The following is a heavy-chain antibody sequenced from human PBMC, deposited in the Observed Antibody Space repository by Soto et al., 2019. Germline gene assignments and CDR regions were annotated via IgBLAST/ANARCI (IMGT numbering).Heavy chain of an antibody. Sequence: SSETLSLTCAVSGGSISSGGYSWSWIRQPPGKGLEWIGYIYHSGSTYYNPSLKSRVTISVDRSKNQFSLKLSSVTAADTAVYYCARDYGGNSGYFDYWGQGTLVTVSS. J-gene: IGHJ4*02. V-gene: IGHV4-30-2*01. CDR1: GGSISSGGYS. CDR2: IYHSGST. CDR3: ARDYGGNSGYFDY. D-gene: IGHD4-17*01.